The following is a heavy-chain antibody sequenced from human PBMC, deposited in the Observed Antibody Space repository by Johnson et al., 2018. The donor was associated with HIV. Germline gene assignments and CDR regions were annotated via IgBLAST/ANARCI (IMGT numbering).Heavy chain of an antibody. CDR1: GFTFDDYG. D-gene: IGHD6-13*01. J-gene: IGHJ3*02. CDR2: INWNCGDT. Sequence: VQLVESGGGVARPGGSLRLSCAASGFTFDDYGMSWVRQAPGKGLEWVSGINWNCGDTAYADSVKGRFTISRDNSKNTLYLQMNSLRDEDTAVYYCAREPGSSSRLGAFDIWGQGTMVTVSS. V-gene: IGHV3-20*04. CDR3: AREPGSSSRLGAFDI.